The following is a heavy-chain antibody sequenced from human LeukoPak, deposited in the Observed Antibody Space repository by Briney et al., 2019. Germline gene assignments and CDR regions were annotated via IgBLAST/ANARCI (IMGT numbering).Heavy chain of an antibody. CDR3: ARVPSYYYDSSGYYCFEY. J-gene: IGHJ4*02. V-gene: IGHV1-2*02. Sequence: ASVKVSCKASGYTFTGYYMHWVRQAPGQGLEWMGWINPNSGGTNYAQKFQGRVTMTRDTSISTAYMELSRLRSDDTAVYYCARVPSYYYDSSGYYCFEYWGQGTLVTVSS. D-gene: IGHD3-22*01. CDR1: GYTFTGYY. CDR2: INPNSGGT.